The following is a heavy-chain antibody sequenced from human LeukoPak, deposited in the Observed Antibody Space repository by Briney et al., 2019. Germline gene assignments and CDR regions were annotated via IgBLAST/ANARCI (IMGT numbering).Heavy chain of an antibody. Sequence: SSETLSLTCTVSGGSFNSYYWGWIRQPPGKRLELIGYIYYSGRTNYNPSLKSRVTISVDTSTNQISLKLTSVTAAETAVYFCVRGTTKGDYYDSSGYYTKWGQGTLVTVSS. CDR2: IYYSGRT. D-gene: IGHD3-22*01. CDR3: VRGTTKGDYYDSSGYYTK. CDR1: GGSFNSYY. J-gene: IGHJ4*02. V-gene: IGHV4-59*12.